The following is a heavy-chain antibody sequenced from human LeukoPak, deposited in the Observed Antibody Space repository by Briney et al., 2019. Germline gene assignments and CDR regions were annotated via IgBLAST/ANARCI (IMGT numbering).Heavy chain of an antibody. Sequence: SVKVSCKASGGTFSSYAISWVRQAPGQGLEWMGGIIPIFGTANYAQKFQGRVTITADESTSTAYMELSSLRSEDTAVYYCARAQGGIAAADSYNWFDPWGQGTLVTVSS. CDR2: IIPIFGTA. CDR1: GGTFSSYA. CDR3: ARAQGGIAAADSYNWFDP. V-gene: IGHV1-69*13. J-gene: IGHJ5*02. D-gene: IGHD6-13*01.